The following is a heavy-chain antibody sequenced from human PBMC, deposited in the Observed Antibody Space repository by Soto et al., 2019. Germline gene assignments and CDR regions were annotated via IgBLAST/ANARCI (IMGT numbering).Heavy chain of an antibody. CDR3: ARLLPVRRPKPRADDFWSGYRWFDP. Sequence: SETLSLTCTVSGGSISSSSYYWGWIRQPPGKGLEWIGSIYYSGSTYYNPSLKSRVTISVDTSKNQFSLKLSSVTAADTAVYYCARLLPVRRPKPRADDFWSGYRWFDPWGQGTLVTVSS. CDR2: IYYSGST. CDR1: GGSISSSSYY. J-gene: IGHJ5*02. D-gene: IGHD3-3*01. V-gene: IGHV4-39*01.